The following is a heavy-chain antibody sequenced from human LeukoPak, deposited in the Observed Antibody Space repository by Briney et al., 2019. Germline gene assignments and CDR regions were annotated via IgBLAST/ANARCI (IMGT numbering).Heavy chain of an antibody. D-gene: IGHD3-10*01. CDR1: GGSISSGDYY. CDR2: IYYSGST. Sequence: SETLSLTCTVSGGSISSGDYYWSWIRQPPGKGLEWIGYIYYSGSTYYNPSLKSRVTISVDTSKNQFSLNLRSVTAADTAMYYCARRGSYPHRFDYWGQGTLVTVSS. CDR3: ARRGSYPHRFDY. J-gene: IGHJ4*02. V-gene: IGHV4-30-4*01.